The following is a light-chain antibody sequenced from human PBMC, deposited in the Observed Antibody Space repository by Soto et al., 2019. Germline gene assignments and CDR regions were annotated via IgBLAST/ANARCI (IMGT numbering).Light chain of an antibody. Sequence: QSVLTQPPSVSGAPGQRVTISCTGSSSNIGAGYDVHWYQQLPGTAPKLLIYGNNNRPSGVPDRFSGSKSGTSAFLAITGLQAEDEADYHCQSYDSSLSGDVVFGGGTKLTVL. CDR3: QSYDSSLSGDVV. V-gene: IGLV1-40*01. CDR2: GNN. CDR1: SSNIGAGYD. J-gene: IGLJ2*01.